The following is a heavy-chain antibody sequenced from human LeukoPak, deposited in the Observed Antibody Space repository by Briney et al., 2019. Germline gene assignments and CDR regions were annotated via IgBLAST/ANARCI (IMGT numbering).Heavy chain of an antibody. CDR2: ISYDGSNK. D-gene: IGHD1-26*01. V-gene: IGHV3-30*18. J-gene: IGHJ6*02. CDR3: AKGRVGANGYYYYGMDV. Sequence: GGSLRLSCAVSGFTFSNYAMSWVRQAPGKGLEWVAVISYDGSNKYYADSVKGRFTISRDNSKNTLYLQMNSLRTEDTAVYYCAKGRVGANGYYYYGMDVWGQGTTVSVSS. CDR1: GFTFSNYA.